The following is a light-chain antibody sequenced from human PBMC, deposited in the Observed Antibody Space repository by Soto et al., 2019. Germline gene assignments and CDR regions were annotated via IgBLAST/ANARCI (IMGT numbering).Light chain of an antibody. CDR1: QSVSSSH. CDR2: GAS. Sequence: ENVLTQSPGTLSLSPGERATLSCRASQSVSSSHLAWYQQKPGQAPRLLIYGASSRATGIPDRFSGSGSGTDFTLTISRLEPEDFAVYYCQQYGSSPPITFGQGTRLEIK. CDR3: QQYGSSPPIT. V-gene: IGKV3-20*01. J-gene: IGKJ5*01.